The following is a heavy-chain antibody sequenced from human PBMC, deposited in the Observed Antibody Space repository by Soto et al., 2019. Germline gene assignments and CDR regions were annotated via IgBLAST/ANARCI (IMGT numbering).Heavy chain of an antibody. D-gene: IGHD3-16*01. CDR1: RGSFSGYY. CDR2: IIHSGST. V-gene: IGHV4-34*12. Sequence: QVQLQQWGAGLLKPSETLSLTCAVYRGSFSGYYWSWIRQSPGTGLEWIGEIIHSGSTNYNPSLKTRVTLHAHPPQNRSPLNLPSAPAGTTAVYSCASRAYPPYWGQGTQLTVSS. J-gene: IGHJ4*02. CDR3: ASRAYPPY.